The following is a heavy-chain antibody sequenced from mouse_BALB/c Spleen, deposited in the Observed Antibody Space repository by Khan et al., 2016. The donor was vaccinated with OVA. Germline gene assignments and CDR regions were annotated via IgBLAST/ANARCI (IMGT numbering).Heavy chain of an antibody. CDR2: IWAGGST. Sequence: VKLVESGPGLVAPSQSLSITCTVYGYSLTRYGVHWVRQPPGKGLEWLGVIWAGGSTNYNSALMSRLSISKDNSKSQVFLKMNSLQTDDTAMYYCARLEDIWGQGTTLTVSS. D-gene: IGHD1-3*01. V-gene: IGHV2-9*02. CDR3: ARLEDI. CDR1: GYSLTRYG. J-gene: IGHJ2*01.